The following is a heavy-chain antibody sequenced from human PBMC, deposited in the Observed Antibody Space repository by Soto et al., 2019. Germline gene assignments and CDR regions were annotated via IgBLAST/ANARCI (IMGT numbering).Heavy chain of an antibody. CDR1: GYTFTSYG. V-gene: IGHV1-18*01. J-gene: IGHJ4*02. Sequence: SSVKVSCKASGYTFTSYGISWVRQAPGQGLEWMGWISAYNGNTNYAQKLQGRVTMTTDTSTSTAYMELRSLRSDDTAVYYCARPIVGATTYYFDYWGQGTLVTVSS. D-gene: IGHD1-26*01. CDR2: ISAYNGNT. CDR3: ARPIVGATTYYFDY.